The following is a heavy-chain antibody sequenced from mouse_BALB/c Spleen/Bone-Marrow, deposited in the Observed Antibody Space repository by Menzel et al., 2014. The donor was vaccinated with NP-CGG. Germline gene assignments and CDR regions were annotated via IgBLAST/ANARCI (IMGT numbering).Heavy chain of an antibody. CDR2: ISYSGST. Sequence: EVKLQESGPGLVKPSQSLSLTRTVTGYSITSDYAWNWIRQFPGNKLEWMGYISYSGSTNYNPSLKSRISITRDTSKSQFFLQLNSVTTEDTATYYCARSADWYFDVWGAGTTVTVSS. J-gene: IGHJ1*01. CDR3: ARSADWYFDV. V-gene: IGHV3-2*02. CDR1: GYSITSDYA.